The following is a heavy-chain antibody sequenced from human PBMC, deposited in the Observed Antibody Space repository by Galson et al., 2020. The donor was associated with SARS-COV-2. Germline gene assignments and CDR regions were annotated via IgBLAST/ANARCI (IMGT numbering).Heavy chain of an antibody. J-gene: IGHJ2*01. CDR2: IFLNDEE. CDR1: GFTLSNARMG. Sequence: SGPTLVKPTETLTLTCTVSGFTLSNARMGVSWIRQPPGKALEWLAHIFLNDEESYSTSLKSRLTISKDASKSQVVLTMTNMDPVDTATYYCARILWDYYDRSGHYSSWYFDLWGRGTLVTVSS. V-gene: IGHV2-26*01. CDR3: ARILWDYYDRSGHYSSWYFDL. D-gene: IGHD3-22*01.